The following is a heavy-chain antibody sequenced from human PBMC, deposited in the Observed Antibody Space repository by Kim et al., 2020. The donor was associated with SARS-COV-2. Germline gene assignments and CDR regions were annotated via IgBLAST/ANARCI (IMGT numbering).Heavy chain of an antibody. CDR1: GGSIGGNNNY. J-gene: IGHJ5*01. V-gene: IGHV4-39*01. D-gene: IGHD3-3*01. CDR3: ARLNPLNYDLVCFDS. Sequence: SETLSLSCSVSGGSIGGNNNYWVWTRQPPGKGLEWIGSIHYGGIVYYNMSLKSRVPISVETSRNQFSLRLTSVIAADSALYYCARLNPLNYDLVCFDSWGQRALVIFSS. CDR2: IHYGGIV.